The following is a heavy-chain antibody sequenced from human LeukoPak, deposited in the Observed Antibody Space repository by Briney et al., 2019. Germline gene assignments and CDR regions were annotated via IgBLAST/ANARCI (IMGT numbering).Heavy chain of an antibody. CDR3: ATGYYYDASGNYWDRPFEF. Sequence: PGGSLRLSCAASGFTFSKYSLNWVRQAPGKGLEWVSSISSSGRHIYYADSVKGRFTIPRDNAKNSLSLAMDRLRGEDTAVYYCATGYYYDASGNYWDRPFEFWGQGTLVTVSS. D-gene: IGHD3-22*01. V-gene: IGHV3-21*01. CDR1: GFTFSKYS. J-gene: IGHJ4*02. CDR2: ISSSGRHI.